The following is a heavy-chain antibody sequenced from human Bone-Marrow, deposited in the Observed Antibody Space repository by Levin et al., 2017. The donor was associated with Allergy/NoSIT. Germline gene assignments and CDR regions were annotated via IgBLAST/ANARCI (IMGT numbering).Heavy chain of an antibody. D-gene: IGHD5-24*01. Sequence: SGGSLRLSCAASGFTFSSYSMNWVRQAPGKGLEWVSYISSSSSTIYYADSVKGRFTISRDNAKNSLYLQMNSLRAEDTAVYYCAAGGRWPESLYWGQGTLVTVSS. V-gene: IGHV3-48*01. CDR2: ISSSSSTI. CDR1: GFTFSSYS. CDR3: AAGGRWPESLY. J-gene: IGHJ4*02.